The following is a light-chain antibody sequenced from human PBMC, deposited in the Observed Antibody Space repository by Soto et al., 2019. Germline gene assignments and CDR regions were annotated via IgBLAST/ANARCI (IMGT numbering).Light chain of an antibody. V-gene: IGLV2-14*01. CDR2: EVS. Sequence: QSVLTQPASVSGSPGQSITISCTGTSSDVGGYNYVAWYQQHPGKVPRLMIYEVSNRPSGVSNRFSGSKSGSTASLTISGLQAEDEADYYCISYTSSSTYYVSGNGTKLTVL. CDR3: ISYTSSSTYYV. CDR1: SSDVGGYNY. J-gene: IGLJ1*01.